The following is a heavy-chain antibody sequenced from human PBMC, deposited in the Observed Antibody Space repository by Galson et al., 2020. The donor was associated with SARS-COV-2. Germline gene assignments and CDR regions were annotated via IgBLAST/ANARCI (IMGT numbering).Heavy chain of an antibody. CDR2: IYYSGST. CDR1: GGTISSSSYY. Sequence: SETLSLTCTVSGGTISSSSYYWGWIRPPPGKGLEWIGSIYYSGSTYYNPSLKSRVTISVDTSKNQFSLKLSSVTAADTAVYYCARDRGGWLQRHPRFDYWGQGTLVTVSS. CDR3: ARDRGGWLQRHPRFDY. V-gene: IGHV4-39*07. J-gene: IGHJ4*02. D-gene: IGHD5-12*01.